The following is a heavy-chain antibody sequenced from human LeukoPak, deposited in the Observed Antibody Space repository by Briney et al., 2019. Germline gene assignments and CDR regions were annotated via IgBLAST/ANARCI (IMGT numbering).Heavy chain of an antibody. CDR1: GYTFTGYY. D-gene: IGHD1-26*01. V-gene: IGHV1-2*02. CDR3: ARNLAYLPGSYSPFGY. J-gene: IGHJ4*02. CDR2: INPNSGGT. Sequence: ASVKVSCKASGYTFTGYYMHWVRQAPGQGLEWMGWINPNSGGTNYAQKFQGRDTMTRDTSISTAYMELSRLRSDDTAVYYCARNLAYLPGSYSPFGYWGQGTLVTVSS.